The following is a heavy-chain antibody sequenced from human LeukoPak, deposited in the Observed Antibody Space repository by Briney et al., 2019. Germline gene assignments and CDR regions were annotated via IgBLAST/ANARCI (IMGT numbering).Heavy chain of an antibody. D-gene: IGHD3-9*01. Sequence: GRSLRLSCAASGFTFSSYGMHWVRQAPGKGLEWVAVISYDGSNKYYADSVKGRFTISRDNSKNTLYLQMNSLRAEDTAVYYCARNYDILTGYYSPLLFDYWGQGTLVTVSS. CDR2: ISYDGSNK. J-gene: IGHJ4*02. CDR3: ARNYDILTGYYSPLLFDY. CDR1: GFTFSSYG. V-gene: IGHV3-30*03.